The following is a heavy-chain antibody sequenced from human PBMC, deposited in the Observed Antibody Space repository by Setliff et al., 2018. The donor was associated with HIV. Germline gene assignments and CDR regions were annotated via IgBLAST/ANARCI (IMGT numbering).Heavy chain of an antibody. V-gene: IGHV3-11*04. D-gene: IGHD1-26*01. CDR2: ISTSGSTI. CDR1: GFTFSDYY. Sequence: NPGGSLRLSCAASGFTFSDYYMGWIRQAPGKGLEWVSYISTSGSTIYYADSVKGRFTISRDNAKNSLYLQMNGLRAEDTAVYYCARDTAELLGLYYYYGMDVWGQGTTVTVSS. CDR3: ARDTAELLGLYYYYGMDV. J-gene: IGHJ6*02.